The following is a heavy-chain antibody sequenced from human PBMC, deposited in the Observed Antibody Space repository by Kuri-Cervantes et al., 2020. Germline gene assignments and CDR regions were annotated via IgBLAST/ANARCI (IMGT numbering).Heavy chain of an antibody. V-gene: IGHV4-34*01. CDR1: GGSFSGYY. CDR2: INHSGST. Sequence: SETLSLTCAAYGGSFSGYYRSWIRQPPGKGLEWIGEINHSGSTDYNPSLKSRVTISIDTSKNQFSLKLSSVTAADTAWYYCARGRGTYYMDVWGKGTTVTVSS. CDR3: ARGRGTYYMDV. D-gene: IGHD1-7*01. J-gene: IGHJ6*03.